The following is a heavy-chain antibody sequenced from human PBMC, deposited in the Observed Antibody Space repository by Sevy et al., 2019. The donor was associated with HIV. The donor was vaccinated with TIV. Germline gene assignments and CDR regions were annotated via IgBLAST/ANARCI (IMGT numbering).Heavy chain of an antibody. J-gene: IGHJ6*02. V-gene: IGHV3-23*01. CDR3: AKGYCSGGSCPRDYYYYGMDV. Sequence: GGSLRLSCAASGVTISNYAMNWVRQAPGKGLEWVSAISGSGGSTYYADSVKGRFTISRDNSKNSLYVQMNSLRAEDTAVYFCAKGYCSGGSCPRDYYYYGMDVWGQGTTVTVSS. D-gene: IGHD2-15*01. CDR1: GVTISNYA. CDR2: ISGSGGST.